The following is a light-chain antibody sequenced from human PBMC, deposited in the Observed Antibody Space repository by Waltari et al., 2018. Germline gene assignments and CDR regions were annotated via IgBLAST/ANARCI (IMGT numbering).Light chain of an antibody. CDR2: SAS. J-gene: IGKJ3*01. V-gene: IGKV1-27*01. CDR1: QGIASS. CDR3: QEYDTGPLFT. Sequence: DIQMTQSPSSLSASVGDRVTITCRASQGIASSLAWYQQKPGKVPNLLVYSASILQSGVPSRFSGSGSGTEFTLTISSLQPEDVATYYCQEYDTGPLFTFGPGTKVEIK.